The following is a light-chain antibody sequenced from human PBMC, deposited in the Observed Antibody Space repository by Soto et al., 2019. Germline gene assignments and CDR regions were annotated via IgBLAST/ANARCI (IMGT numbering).Light chain of an antibody. Sequence: DIQMTQSPSTLSASVGDRVTITCRASQSISSWLAWYQQKPGKAPKLLIYDASSLESGFPSRFSGSESGTEFTLTVSSLQPDDFATYFCQKYNSYPWTFGQGTKVEIK. CDR3: QKYNSYPWT. CDR1: QSISSW. CDR2: DAS. J-gene: IGKJ1*01. V-gene: IGKV1-5*01.